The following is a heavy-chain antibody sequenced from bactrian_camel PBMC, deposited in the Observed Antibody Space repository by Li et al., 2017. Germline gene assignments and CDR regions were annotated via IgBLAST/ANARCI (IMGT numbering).Heavy chain of an antibody. J-gene: IGHJ4*01. Sequence: HVQLVESGGGLVQPGGSLRLSCAASEFTFNNYDMAWFRQVPGKARVGIASIEYDGTTTHAGSVKGRFTISRDSDKNILYLQMNSLKPEDTAMYYCAAQETTYCIGPLNLSRYNYWGQGTQVTVS. D-gene: IGHD1*01. V-gene: IGHV3S9*01. CDR1: EFTFNNYD. CDR3: AAQETTYCIGPLNLSRYNY. CDR2: IEYDGTT.